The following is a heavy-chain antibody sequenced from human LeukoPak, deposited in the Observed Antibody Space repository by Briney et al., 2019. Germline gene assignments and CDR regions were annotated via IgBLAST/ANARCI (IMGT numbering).Heavy chain of an antibody. V-gene: IGHV3-21*01. J-gene: IGHJ4*02. CDR3: ARDKDFLFDY. CDR1: GFTFISYS. D-gene: IGHD3-3*01. Sequence: GSLRLSCAASGFTFISYSMNWVRQAPGKGLEWVSSISSSSSYIYYADSVKGRFTISRDNAKNSLYLQMNSLRAEDTAVYYCARDKDFLFDYWGQGTLVTVSS. CDR2: ISSSSSYI.